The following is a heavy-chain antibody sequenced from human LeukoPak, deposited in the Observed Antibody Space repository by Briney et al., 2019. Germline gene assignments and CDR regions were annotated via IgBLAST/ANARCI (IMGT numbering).Heavy chain of an antibody. V-gene: IGHV3-48*04. Sequence: PGGSLRLSCAASGFTFSSYGMNWVRQAPGKGLEWVSYISSSDSTMYYADSVKGRFTISRDNAENSLYLQMNSLRAEDTAVYYCARARTYDSSGPYYYYYAMDVWGQGTTVTVSS. CDR3: ARARTYDSSGPYYYYYAMDV. J-gene: IGHJ6*02. CDR2: ISSSDSTM. D-gene: IGHD3-22*01. CDR1: GFTFSSYG.